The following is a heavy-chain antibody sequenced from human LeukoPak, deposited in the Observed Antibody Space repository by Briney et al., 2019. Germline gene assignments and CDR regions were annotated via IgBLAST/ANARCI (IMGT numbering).Heavy chain of an antibody. V-gene: IGHV4-59*01. D-gene: IGHD5-24*01. CDR2: INYRGST. CDR3: VSSEMGGYTFDY. Sequence: SETLSLTRTVSGGSNSNYYWPWIRQPPGKGLEWIGYINYRGSTKYNPSLKSRVTISVARSKNQFSLNLSSVTAADTDVYYCVSSEMGGYTFDYWGQGTLVTVSS. CDR1: GGSNSNYY. J-gene: IGHJ4*02.